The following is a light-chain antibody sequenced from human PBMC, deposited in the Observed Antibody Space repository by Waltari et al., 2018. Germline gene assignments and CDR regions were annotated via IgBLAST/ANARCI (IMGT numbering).Light chain of an antibody. CDR2: NDA. Sequence: SYVLTQPPSVSVAPGQTARITCGGKNIGVDKGNWYQQTTGQAPVLVLYNDADRPSGIPERFSGSRSGSTATLTISRVEAADEADYYCQMWDNTDDHEAFGGGTKLTVL. CDR3: QMWDNTDDHEA. CDR1: NIGVDK. V-gene: IGLV3-21*02. J-gene: IGLJ2*01.